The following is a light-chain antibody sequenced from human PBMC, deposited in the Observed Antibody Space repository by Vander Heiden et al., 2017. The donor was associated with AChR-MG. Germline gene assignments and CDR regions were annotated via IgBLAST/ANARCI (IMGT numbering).Light chain of an antibody. CDR2: GAS. V-gene: IGKV3-15*01. CDR1: QSVSSN. Sequence: EIVMTQSPATLSVSPGERATLSCRASQSVSSNLAWYQQKPGQAPRLLIYGASTRATGIAARFSGSGYGTEFTLTISSLQSEDFAVYYCQQYKNWPPLTFGGRTKVEIK. CDR3: QQYKNWPPLT. J-gene: IGKJ4*01.